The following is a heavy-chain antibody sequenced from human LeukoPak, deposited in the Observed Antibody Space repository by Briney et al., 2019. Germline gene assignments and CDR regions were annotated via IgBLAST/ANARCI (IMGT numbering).Heavy chain of an antibody. Sequence: SETLSLTCAVYGGSFSGYYGSWIRQPPGKGLEWIGEINHSGSTNYNPSLKSRVTISVDTSKNQFSLKLSSVTAADTAVYYCARGGIQLRLGVYYFDYWGQGTLVTVSS. CDR1: GGSFSGYY. D-gene: IGHD5-18*01. J-gene: IGHJ4*02. CDR2: INHSGST. V-gene: IGHV4-34*01. CDR3: ARGGIQLRLGVYYFDY.